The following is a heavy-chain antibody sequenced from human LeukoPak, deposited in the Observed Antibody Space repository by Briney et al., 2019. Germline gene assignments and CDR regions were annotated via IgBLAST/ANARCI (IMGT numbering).Heavy chain of an antibody. Sequence: GGSLRLSCAASGFTFSGSAMHWVRQASEKGLEWVGRIRSKANSYATAYAASVKGRFTISRDDSKNTAYLQMNSLKTEDTAVYYCTGSRRLSTIFGVALDAFDIWGQGTMVTVSS. CDR1: GFTFSGSA. CDR3: TGSRRLSTIFGVALDAFDI. D-gene: IGHD3-3*01. CDR2: IRSKANSYAT. J-gene: IGHJ3*02. V-gene: IGHV3-73*01.